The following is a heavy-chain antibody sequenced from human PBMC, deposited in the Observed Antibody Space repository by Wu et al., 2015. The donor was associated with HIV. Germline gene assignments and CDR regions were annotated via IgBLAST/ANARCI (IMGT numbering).Heavy chain of an antibody. J-gene: IGHJ3*02. Sequence: QVQLVQSGAEVKKPGASVKVSCKASGYTFTGYYMHWVRQAPGQGLEWMGWINPSSGGTNYAQKFQGRVTMTRDTSISTAYMELSRLRSDDTAVYYCARVGYSYRPPPFAFDIWGQGQWSPSL. D-gene: IGHD5-18*01. CDR3: ARVGYSYRPPPFAFDI. V-gene: IGHV1-2*02. CDR2: INPSSGGT. CDR1: GYTFTGYY.